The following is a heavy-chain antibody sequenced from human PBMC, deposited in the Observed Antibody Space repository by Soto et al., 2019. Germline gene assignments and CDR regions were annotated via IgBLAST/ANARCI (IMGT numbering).Heavy chain of an antibody. Sequence: QVQLQQWGAGLLKPSETLSLTCAVYGGSFSGYYWSWIRQPPGKGLEWIGEINHSGSTNYNPSLKSRVTISVDPSTNQFSLKLSSVTAADTAVYYCAPSPRGYCSSTSCYGGNWFDPWGQGTLVTVSS. CDR3: APSPRGYCSSTSCYGGNWFDP. CDR2: INHSGST. D-gene: IGHD2-2*01. V-gene: IGHV4-34*01. J-gene: IGHJ5*02. CDR1: GGSFSGYY.